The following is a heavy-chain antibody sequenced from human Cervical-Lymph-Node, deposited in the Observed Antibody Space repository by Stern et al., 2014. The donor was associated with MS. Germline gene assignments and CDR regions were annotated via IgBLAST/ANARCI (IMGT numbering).Heavy chain of an antibody. J-gene: IGHJ4*02. CDR3: ARDKMHAFDY. CDR2: ISADSGDT. D-gene: IGHD2-8*01. Sequence: VQLVQPGAEVKKPGASVRVSCKPFGYTFVSYGISWVRQAPGHGLEWLGWISADSGDTHYAQKFQGRVTMTRDTSADTAYMELRSLRSDDTAVYYCARDKMHAFDYWGQGTPVTVSS. CDR1: GYTFVSYG. V-gene: IGHV1-18*01.